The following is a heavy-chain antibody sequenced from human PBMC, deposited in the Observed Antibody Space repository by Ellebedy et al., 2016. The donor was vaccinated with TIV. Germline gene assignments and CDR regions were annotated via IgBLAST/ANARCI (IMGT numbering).Heavy chain of an antibody. V-gene: IGHV3-21*01. J-gene: IGHJ4*02. CDR1: GFTFSSYS. D-gene: IGHD3-22*01. CDR3: AFSYDSFDY. Sequence: GESLKISXAASGFTFSSYSMNWVRQAPGKGLEWVSSISSSSSYTNYADSVKGRFTISRDNAKNSLYLQMNSLRAEDTAVYYCAFSYDSFDYWGQGTLVTVSS. CDR2: ISSSSSYT.